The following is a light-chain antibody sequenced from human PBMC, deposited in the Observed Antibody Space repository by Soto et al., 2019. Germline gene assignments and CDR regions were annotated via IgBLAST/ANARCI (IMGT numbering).Light chain of an antibody. CDR1: SSNIGAGYD. CDR3: QSYDSSLSAWV. V-gene: IGLV1-40*01. J-gene: IGLJ3*02. Sequence: QSALTQPPSVSGAPGQRVTISCTGSSSNIGAGYDVHWYQQLPGTAPKLLIYGNSNRPSGVPDRFSGSKSGTSASLAITGLQAEDDADYYCQSYDSSLSAWVFGGGTKLTVL. CDR2: GNS.